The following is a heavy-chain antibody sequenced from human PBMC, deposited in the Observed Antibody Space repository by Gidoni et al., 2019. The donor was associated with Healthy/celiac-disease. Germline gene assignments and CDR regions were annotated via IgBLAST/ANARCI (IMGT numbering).Heavy chain of an antibody. CDR1: GFNFSSYA. J-gene: IGHJ4*02. CDR3: AKRGSRLVPQPLDYFDY. D-gene: IGHD6-6*01. Sequence: EVQLLESGGGLVQPGGSLRLSCAASGFNFSSYAMSWVRQAPGKGLEWVSAISGSGGSTYYADSVKGRFTISRDNSKNTLYLQMNSLRAEDTAVYYCAKRGSRLVPQPLDYFDYWGQGTLVTVSS. V-gene: IGHV3-23*01. CDR2: ISGSGGST.